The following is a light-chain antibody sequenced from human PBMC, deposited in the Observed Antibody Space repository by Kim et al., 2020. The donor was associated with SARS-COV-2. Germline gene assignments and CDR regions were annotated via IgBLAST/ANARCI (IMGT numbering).Light chain of an antibody. CDR2: RDS. CDR3: QAWDSSTAV. CDR1: NMGGKY. V-gene: IGLV3-9*01. J-gene: IGLJ3*02. Sequence: SYELTQPLSVSVAPGQTARITCGGDNMGGKYVRWYQQKPGQSPVLVIYRDSKRPSGIPERFSGSNSGNTATLTISRAQAGDEADYYCQAWDSSTAVFGGG.